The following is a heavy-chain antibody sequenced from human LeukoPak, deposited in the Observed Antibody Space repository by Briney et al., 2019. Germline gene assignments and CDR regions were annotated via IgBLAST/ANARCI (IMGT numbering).Heavy chain of an antibody. CDR3: AKLLDYELDY. CDR1: GFTFDDYG. CDR2: ISGSGGST. V-gene: IGHV3-23*01. D-gene: IGHD4-17*01. J-gene: IGHJ4*02. Sequence: GGSLRLSCAASGFTFDDYGMSWVRQAPGKGLEWVSAISGSGGSTYYADSVKGRFTISRDNSKNTLYLQMNSLRAEDTAVYYCAKLLDYELDYWGQGTLVTVSS.